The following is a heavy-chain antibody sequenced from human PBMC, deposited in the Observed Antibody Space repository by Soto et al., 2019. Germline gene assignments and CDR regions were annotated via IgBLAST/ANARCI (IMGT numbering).Heavy chain of an antibody. J-gene: IGHJ5*01. Sequence: SETLSLTCSVSGDSISSVDYFWAWIRQPPGQALEYIGYIYKSATTYYNPSFESRVAISLDTSKSQFSLNVTSVTAADTAVYFCARGRYCLPGRCFPNWFDSWGQGTLVTVYS. V-gene: IGHV4-30-4*01. CDR2: IYKSATT. CDR3: ARGRYCLPGRCFPNWFDS. CDR1: GDSISSVDYF. D-gene: IGHD2-15*01.